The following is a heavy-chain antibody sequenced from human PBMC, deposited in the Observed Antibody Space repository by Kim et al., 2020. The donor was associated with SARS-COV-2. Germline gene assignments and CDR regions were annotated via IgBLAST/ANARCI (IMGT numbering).Heavy chain of an antibody. CDR1: GGSFSGYY. J-gene: IGHJ4*02. V-gene: IGHV4-34*01. Sequence: SETLSLTCAVYGGSFSGYYWSWIRQPPGKGLEWIGEINHSGSTNYNPSLKSRVTISVDTSKNQFSLKLSSVTAADTAVYYCARGRLLWWFGGVAENYFDYWGQGTLVTVSS. D-gene: IGHD3-10*01. CDR2: INHSGST. CDR3: ARGRLLWWFGGVAENYFDY.